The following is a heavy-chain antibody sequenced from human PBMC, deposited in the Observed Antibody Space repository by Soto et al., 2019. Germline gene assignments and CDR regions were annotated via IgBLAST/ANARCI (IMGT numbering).Heavy chain of an antibody. D-gene: IGHD2-21*02. CDR2: SSNSGTFA. V-gene: IGHV3-11*06. Sequence: PGGSLRLSCAASGFTFSDYYMSWVRQAPGRGLEWISYSSNSGTFARYATSVKGRFSISRDNANNSLYLEMNSLRVEDTAVYYCARSGDHFTVLDYWGQGTPVTVSS. CDR1: GFTFSDYY. CDR3: ARSGDHFTVLDY. J-gene: IGHJ4*02.